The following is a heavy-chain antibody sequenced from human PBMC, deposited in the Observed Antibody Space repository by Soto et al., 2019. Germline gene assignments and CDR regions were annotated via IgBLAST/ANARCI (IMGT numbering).Heavy chain of an antibody. CDR3: VRFSILVSGRGRGAFFDS. D-gene: IGHD6-19*01. CDR2: IKEDGSGK. CDR1: GFTFSNYW. J-gene: IGHJ4*02. Sequence: SGGSLRLSCAASGFTFSNYWMSWVRQVPGKGLAWVSNIKEDGSGKYYVDSVKGRFTISRDNAKNSVHLQMNSLRDEDTAVYYCVRFSILVSGRGRGAFFDSWGQGTPVTVSS. V-gene: IGHV3-7*03.